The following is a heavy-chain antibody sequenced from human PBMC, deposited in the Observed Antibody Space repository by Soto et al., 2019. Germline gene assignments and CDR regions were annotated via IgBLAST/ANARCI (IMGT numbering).Heavy chain of an antibody. CDR3: ARIRLTRSRGYSGYDSIYYFDY. CDR1: GFTFSSYW. J-gene: IGHJ4*02. V-gene: IGHV3-7*01. D-gene: IGHD5-12*01. Sequence: LRLSCAASGFTFSSYWMSWVRQAPGKGLEWVANIKQDGSEKYYVDSVKGRFTISRDNAKNSLYLQMNSLRAEDTAVYYCARIRLTRSRGYSGYDSIYYFDYWGQGTLVTVSS. CDR2: IKQDGSEK.